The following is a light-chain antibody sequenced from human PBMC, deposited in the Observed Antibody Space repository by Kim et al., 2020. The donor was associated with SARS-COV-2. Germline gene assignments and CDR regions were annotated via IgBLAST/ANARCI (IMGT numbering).Light chain of an antibody. Sequence: ACVGGRVTITCRVSQDSSNSLAWYQHTPGKVPKLLFYAASTLQSGVPTRFSGSGSGTDFTLTISGLQPEDVATYYCQRYNNDPRPFGQGTKVDIK. CDR3: QRYNNDPRP. CDR2: AAS. V-gene: IGKV1-27*01. J-gene: IGKJ1*01. CDR1: QDSSNS.